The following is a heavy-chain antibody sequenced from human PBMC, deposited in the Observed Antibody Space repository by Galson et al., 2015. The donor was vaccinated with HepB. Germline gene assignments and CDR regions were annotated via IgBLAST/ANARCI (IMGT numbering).Heavy chain of an antibody. CDR2: IFSGGRT. CDR3: ARNYDDSWADDADYFAS. D-gene: IGHD3-3*01. V-gene: IGHV3-53*01. CDR1: GFSTSTNY. Sequence: SLRLSCAASGFSTSTNYMSWVRQAPGKGLEWVSNIFSGGRTYYADSMKGRFTISRDISKNTLYPQMNSLRGDDTAVYYWARNYDDSWADDADYFASWGQGTLVTVSS. J-gene: IGHJ4*02.